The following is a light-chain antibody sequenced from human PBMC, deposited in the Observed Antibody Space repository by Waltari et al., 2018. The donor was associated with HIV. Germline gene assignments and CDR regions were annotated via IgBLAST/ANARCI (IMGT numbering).Light chain of an antibody. CDR2: GAS. V-gene: IGKV3-15*01. CDR1: QRVSRN. Sequence: EIVMTQSPVTLSVSQGERATLSCRASQRVSRNLAWYQQRAGQAPRLLIYGASTRATGIPARFSGSGSGTEFTLTISSLQSEDFAVYYCQQYNSWPLTFGQGTKVEIK. CDR3: QQYNSWPLT. J-gene: IGKJ1*01.